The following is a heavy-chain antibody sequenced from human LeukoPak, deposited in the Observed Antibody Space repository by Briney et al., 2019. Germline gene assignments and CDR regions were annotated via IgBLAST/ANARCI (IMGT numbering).Heavy chain of an antibody. V-gene: IGHV4-39*01. J-gene: IGHJ6*03. Sequence: PSETLSLTCTVSGDSISSSSYFWGWIREPPGKGLEWIGNIYFSGTTYYNPSLKSRVTIFVDTSKNQFSLKLSSVTAADTAVYYCARLCDFWSGCYMDVWGKGTTVTVSS. CDR3: ARLCDFWSGCYMDV. CDR1: GDSISSSSYF. CDR2: IYFSGTT. D-gene: IGHD3-3*01.